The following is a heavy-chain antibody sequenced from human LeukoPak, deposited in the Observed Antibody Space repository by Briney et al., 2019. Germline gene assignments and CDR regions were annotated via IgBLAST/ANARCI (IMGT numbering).Heavy chain of an antibody. J-gene: IGHJ4*02. CDR2: INPNSGGT. Sequence: ASVKVSCKASGYTFTGYYMHWVRQAPGQGLEWMGWINPNSGGTNYAQKFQGWVTMTRDTSISTAYMELSRLRSDDTAVYYCARGGDYGDYVIDYWGQGTLVTVFS. D-gene: IGHD4-17*01. CDR3: ARGGDYGDYVIDY. V-gene: IGHV1-2*04. CDR1: GYTFTGYY.